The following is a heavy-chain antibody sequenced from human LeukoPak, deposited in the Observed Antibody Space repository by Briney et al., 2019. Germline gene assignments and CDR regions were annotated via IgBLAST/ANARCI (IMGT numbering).Heavy chain of an antibody. CDR2: IIPILGIA. D-gene: IGHD4-17*01. CDR1: GGTFSSYA. V-gene: IGHV1-69*04. Sequence: GASLKVSCKASGGTFSSYAISWVRQAPGQGLEWMGRIIPILGIANYAQKFQGRVTISAEKSTSTDYMELSSLRSEDTAVYYCARLVRSYGDSALDYWGQGTLVTVSS. J-gene: IGHJ4*02. CDR3: ARLVRSYGDSALDY.